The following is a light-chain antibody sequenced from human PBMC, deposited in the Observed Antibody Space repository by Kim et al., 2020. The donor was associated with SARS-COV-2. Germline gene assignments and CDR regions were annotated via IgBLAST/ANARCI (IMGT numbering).Light chain of an antibody. J-gene: IGLJ3*02. CDR1: QG. CDR3: SPWDSGPSVWV. Sequence: QGVIWLQQHQGHPPKLLSYRKNNRPSGTSERLSASTSGNTASLTITGLQPEDETDYYCSPWDSGPSVWVFAGGTQLTVL. V-gene: IGLV10-54*01. CDR2: RKN.